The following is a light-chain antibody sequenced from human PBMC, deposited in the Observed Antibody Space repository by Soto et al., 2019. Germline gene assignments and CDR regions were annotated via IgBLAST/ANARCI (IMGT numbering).Light chain of an antibody. CDR1: QSLSNVF. CDR2: GAS. Sequence: EVVMTQSPATLSLSPGEGATLSCRASQSLSNVFLAWYQQKPGQAPRLLIYGASRRATGIPDRFSGSGSGTDFTLTISRLEPEDFAVYFCHQYATSPYTFGQGTKLEIK. V-gene: IGKV3-20*01. J-gene: IGKJ2*01. CDR3: HQYATSPYT.